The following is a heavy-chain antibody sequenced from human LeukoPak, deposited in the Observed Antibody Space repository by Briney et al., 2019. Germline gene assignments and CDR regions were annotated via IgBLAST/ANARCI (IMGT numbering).Heavy chain of an antibody. V-gene: IGHV4-31*03. CDR1: GGSINSGGYY. Sequence: PSQTLSLTCTVSGGSINSGGYYWSCIRQHPGKGLEWIGYIYYSGSTYYNPSLKSRVTISVDTSKNQFSLKLSSVTAADTAVYYCARDGRRYSSSWYYFDYWGQGTLVTVSS. CDR2: IYYSGST. D-gene: IGHD6-13*01. J-gene: IGHJ4*02. CDR3: ARDGRRYSSSWYYFDY.